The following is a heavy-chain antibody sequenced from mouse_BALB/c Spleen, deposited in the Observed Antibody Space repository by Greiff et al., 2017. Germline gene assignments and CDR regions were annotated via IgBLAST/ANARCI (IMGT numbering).Heavy chain of an antibody. D-gene: IGHD2-4*01. CDR3: ARVDYDVEGYAMDY. J-gene: IGHJ4*01. V-gene: IGHV5-6-5*01. CDR2: ISSGGST. CDR1: GFTFSSYA. Sequence: EVKVVESGGGLVKPGGSLKLSCAASGFTFSSYAMSWVRQTPEKRLEWVASISSGGSTYYPDSVKGRFTISRDNARNILYLQMSSLRSEDTAMYYCARVDYDVEGYAMDYWGQGTSVTVSS.